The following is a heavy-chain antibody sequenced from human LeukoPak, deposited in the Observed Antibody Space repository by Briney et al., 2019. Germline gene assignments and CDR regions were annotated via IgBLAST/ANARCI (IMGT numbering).Heavy chain of an antibody. CDR2: IYHSGST. V-gene: IGHV4-4*02. D-gene: IGHD4-23*01. CDR3: ARNAGNSDVDY. J-gene: IGHJ4*02. Sequence: SGTLSLTCGVSGGSLTSSNWWTWVRQPPGKGLEWIGEIYHSGSTNYNPSLKSRVTISVDKSNNQFSLRLNSVTAADTAVYYCARNAGNSDVDYWGQGTLVTVSS. CDR1: GGSLTSSNW.